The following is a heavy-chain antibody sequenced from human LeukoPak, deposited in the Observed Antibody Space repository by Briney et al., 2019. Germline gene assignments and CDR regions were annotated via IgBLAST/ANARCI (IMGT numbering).Heavy chain of an antibody. V-gene: IGHV1-24*01. CDR1: GYTLTELS. J-gene: IGHJ3*02. CDR2: FDPEDGET. Sequence: ASVKVSCKVSGYTLTELSMHWVRQAPGKGLEWMGGFDPEDGETIYAQKFQGRVTMTEDTSTDTAYMELSSLRSEDTAVYYCARIALLGRSSGWVDAFDIWGQGTMVTVSS. D-gene: IGHD6-19*01. CDR3: ARIALLGRSSGWVDAFDI.